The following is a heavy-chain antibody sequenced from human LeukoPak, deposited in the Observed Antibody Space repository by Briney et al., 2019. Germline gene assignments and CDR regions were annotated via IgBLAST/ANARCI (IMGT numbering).Heavy chain of an antibody. J-gene: IGHJ5*02. V-gene: IGHV4-34*01. D-gene: IGHD4-23*01. CDR3: VRDGGPNNYWFDP. CDR2: VSHRGIT. CDR1: GGSLSSYY. Sequence: SETLSLTCADYGGSLSSYYWGWIRQPPGKGLEWIGEVSHRGITNYKPSLKSRASISIDTSKSQISLKLSSVTAADTALYYCVRDGGPNNYWFDPWGQGTLVTVSS.